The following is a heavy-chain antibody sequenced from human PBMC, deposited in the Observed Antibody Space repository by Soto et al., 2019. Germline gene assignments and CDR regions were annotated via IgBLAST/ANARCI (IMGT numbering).Heavy chain of an antibody. D-gene: IGHD1-1*01. V-gene: IGHV4-61*01. J-gene: IGHJ4*02. CDR1: GGSMTTGSSF. Sequence: QVQLQESGPGLVRPSESLSLTCNVSGGSMTTGSSFWSWIRQPPGKGLEWIGYVFRSGSINYSPSFKSRVTISIDTSKNQFSLMLKSVTAADTAVYFCARARNRYFDYWGQGALVTVSS. CDR3: ARARNRYFDY. CDR2: VFRSGSI.